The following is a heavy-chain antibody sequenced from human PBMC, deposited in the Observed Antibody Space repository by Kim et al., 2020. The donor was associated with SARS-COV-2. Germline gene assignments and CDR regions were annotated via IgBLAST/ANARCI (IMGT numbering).Heavy chain of an antibody. CDR3: AKAGDYYGSGSYSGFDY. D-gene: IGHD3-10*01. CDR2: ISWNSGSI. V-gene: IGHV3-9*01. J-gene: IGHJ4*02. Sequence: FDDYAMHWVRQAPGKGLEWVSGISWNSGSIGYADSVKGRFTISRDNAKNSLYLQRNSLRAEDTALYYCAKAGDYYGSGSYSGFDYWGQGTLAT. CDR1: FDDYA.